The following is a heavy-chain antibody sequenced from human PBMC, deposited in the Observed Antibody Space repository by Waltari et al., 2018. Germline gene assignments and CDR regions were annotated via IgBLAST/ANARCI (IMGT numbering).Heavy chain of an antibody. CDR2: TYYRAKWYN. D-gene: IGHD3-16*01. J-gene: IGHJ6*02. V-gene: IGHV6-1*01. CDR3: ARGGSAMDV. Sequence: QVQLQPSGPGLVKPSQTLSLTCAISGDSVSSNSAAWNWIRQSPSRGLEWLGRTYYRAKWYNDYAGYVKSRIIIDPDTSKNQFSLQLNSVTPEDSAVYDCARGGSAMDVWGQGTTVTVSS. CDR1: GDSVSSNSAA.